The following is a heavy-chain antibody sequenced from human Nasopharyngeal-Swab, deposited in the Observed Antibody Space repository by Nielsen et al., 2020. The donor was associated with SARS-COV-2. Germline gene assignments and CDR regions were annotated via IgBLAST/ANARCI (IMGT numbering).Heavy chain of an antibody. CDR2: IKSKTDGGTT. V-gene: IGHV3-15*01. CDR3: TALRSYYYDSTDPSGY. D-gene: IGHD3-22*01. Sequence: WIRQPPGKGLEWVDRIKSKTDGGTTDYAAPVKGRFTISRDDSKNTLFLQMNSLKTEDTAVYYCTALRSYYYDSTDPSGYWGQGTLVTVSS. J-gene: IGHJ4*02.